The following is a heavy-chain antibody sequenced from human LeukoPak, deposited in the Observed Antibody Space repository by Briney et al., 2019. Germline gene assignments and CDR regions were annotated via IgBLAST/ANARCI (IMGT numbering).Heavy chain of an antibody. D-gene: IGHD6-13*01. V-gene: IGHV3-30-3*01. J-gene: IGHJ4*02. CDR1: GFTFSSYA. Sequence: GGSLRLSCAASGFTFSSYAMSWVRQAPGKGLEWVAVISYDGSNKYYADSVKGRFTISRDNSKNTLYLQMNSLRAEDTAVYYCARDDPSLAAAGIDLWGQGTLVTVSS. CDR2: ISYDGSNK. CDR3: ARDDPSLAAAGIDL.